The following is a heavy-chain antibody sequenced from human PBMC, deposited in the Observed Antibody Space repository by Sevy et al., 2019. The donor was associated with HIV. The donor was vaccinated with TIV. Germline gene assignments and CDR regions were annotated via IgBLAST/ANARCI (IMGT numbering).Heavy chain of an antibody. V-gene: IGHV4-38-2*02. J-gene: IGHJ4*02. D-gene: IGHD3-22*01. CDR2: IYHSGST. CDR3: ARDSRTYYYDSSGYQLDY. Sequence: SETLSLTCAVSGYSISSGYYWGWIRQPPGKGLEWIGSIYHSGSTYYNPSLKSRVTISVDTSKNQFSLKLSSVTAADTVVYYCARDSRTYYYDSSGYQLDYWGQGTLVTVSS. CDR1: GYSISSGYY.